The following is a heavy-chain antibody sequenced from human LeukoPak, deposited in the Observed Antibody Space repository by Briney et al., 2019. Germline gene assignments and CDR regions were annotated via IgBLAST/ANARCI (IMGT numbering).Heavy chain of an antibody. CDR2: INPSGGST. D-gene: IGHD3-22*01. CDR3: ARDRGDSSGYYYYDAFDI. V-gene: IGHV1-46*01. Sequence: ASVKVSCKASGYTFTSYYMHWVRQAPGQGLEWIGIINPSGGSTSYAQKFQGRVTMTRDTSTSTVYMELSSLRSEDTAVYYCARDRGDSSGYYYYDAFDIWGQGTMVTVSS. J-gene: IGHJ3*02. CDR1: GYTFTSYY.